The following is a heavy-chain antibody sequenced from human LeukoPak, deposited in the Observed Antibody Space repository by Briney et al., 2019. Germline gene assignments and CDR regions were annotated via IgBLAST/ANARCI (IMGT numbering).Heavy chain of an antibody. V-gene: IGHV3-48*03. J-gene: IGHJ4*02. D-gene: IGHD1-1*01. CDR3: ASVTTRPGIVYFDS. CDR2: ISSTGTTR. CDR1: GLTFSSYE. Sequence: PGGSLRLSCAASGLTFSSYEMNWVRQAPGKGLEWLSYISSTGTTRYYADSVKGRFTISRDNAKNSLYLQMDSLRAEDTAVYYCASVTTRPGIVYFDSWGQGTLVTVSS.